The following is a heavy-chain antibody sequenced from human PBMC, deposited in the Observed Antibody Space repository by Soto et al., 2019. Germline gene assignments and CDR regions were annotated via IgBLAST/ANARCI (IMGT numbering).Heavy chain of an antibody. V-gene: IGHV3-23*01. D-gene: IGHD2-15*01. CDR2: ISGSGGST. Sequence: GGSLRLSCAASGFTFSSYAMSWVRQAPGKGLEWVSAISGSGGSTYYADSVKGRFTVSRDNSKNTLYLQMNSLRAEDTAVYYFANLVVVAATLGYYYGMDVWGQGTTVTVSS. J-gene: IGHJ6*02. CDR1: GFTFSSYA. CDR3: ANLVVVAATLGYYYGMDV.